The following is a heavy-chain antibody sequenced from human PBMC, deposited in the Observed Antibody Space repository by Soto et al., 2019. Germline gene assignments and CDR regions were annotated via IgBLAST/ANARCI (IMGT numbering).Heavy chain of an antibody. V-gene: IGHV3-30-3*01. CDR3: ARDRPFESNTFYYNYGMDV. Sequence: GGSLRLSCAASGFTFISYAMYWVRQAPGKGLEWVAVISYDGSDKYYADSVKGRFTISRDNSKNTLYLQMNSLRGEDTAMYYCARDRPFESNTFYYNYGMDVWGQGTTVTVSS. D-gene: IGHD3-9*01. CDR2: ISYDGSDK. J-gene: IGHJ6*02. CDR1: GFTFISYA.